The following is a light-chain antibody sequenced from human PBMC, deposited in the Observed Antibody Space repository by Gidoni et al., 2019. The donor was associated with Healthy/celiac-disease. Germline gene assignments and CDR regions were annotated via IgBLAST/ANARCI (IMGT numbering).Light chain of an antibody. CDR3: QQYYSTPPT. V-gene: IGKV4-1*01. CDR2: WAS. J-gene: IGKJ1*01. CDR1: QSVLYSSNNKNY. Sequence: DIVMTQSPDSLPVSLGERATINCKSSQSVLYSSNNKNYLAWYQQKPGQPPKLLIYWASTRESGVPDRFSGSGSGTDFTLTISSLQAEDVAVYYCQQYYSTPPTFGQETKVEIK.